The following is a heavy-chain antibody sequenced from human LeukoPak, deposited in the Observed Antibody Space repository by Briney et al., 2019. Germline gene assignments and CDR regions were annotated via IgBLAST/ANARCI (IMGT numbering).Heavy chain of an antibody. V-gene: IGHV4-39*07. D-gene: IGHD2-2*01. J-gene: IGHJ5*02. Sequence: PSETLSLTCTVSGGSISSTNYYWGWIRQSPGKGLEWIGSVFYSGSTYCNPSLKSRVTISADTSKNQFSLKLSSVTAADTAVYYCARDIVVVPAANWFDPWGQGTLVTVSS. CDR2: VFYSGST. CDR1: GGSISSTNYY. CDR3: ARDIVVVPAANWFDP.